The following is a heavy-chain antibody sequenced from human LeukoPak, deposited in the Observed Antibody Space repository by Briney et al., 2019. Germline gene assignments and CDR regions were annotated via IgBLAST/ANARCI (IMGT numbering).Heavy chain of an antibody. J-gene: IGHJ4*02. D-gene: IGHD4-23*01. CDR3: ARGGNALDY. Sequence: PSETLSLTCTVSGGSISTYHWSWIRQPPGKGLDWIGSFYYTGSTNYNPSLRSRVTISLDTSKNQISLRLSSVTAADTAVYYCARGGNALDYWGQGTLVTVSS. CDR2: FYYTGST. CDR1: GGSISTYH. V-gene: IGHV4-59*01.